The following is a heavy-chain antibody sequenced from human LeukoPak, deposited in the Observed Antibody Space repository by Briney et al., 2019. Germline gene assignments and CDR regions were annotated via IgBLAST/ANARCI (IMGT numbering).Heavy chain of an antibody. CDR3: ARYCSSTSCDAFDI. CDR1: GGSLRSGDYY. CDR2: IYYSGST. Sequence: SETLSLTCTVSGGSLRSGDYYWSWLRQPPGKGLEWLGYIYYSGSTYYNPSLKSRVTISVDTSKNQFSLTLSSVTAADTAVYYCARYCSSTSCDAFDIWGQGTMVTVSS. V-gene: IGHV4-30-4*08. D-gene: IGHD2-2*01. J-gene: IGHJ3*02.